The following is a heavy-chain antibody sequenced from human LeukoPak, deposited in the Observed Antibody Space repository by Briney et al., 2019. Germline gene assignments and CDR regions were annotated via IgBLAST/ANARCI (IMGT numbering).Heavy chain of an antibody. CDR2: MNPNSGNT. CDR3: ARFGRTVAGASVYYYYMDV. V-gene: IGHV1-8*01. CDR1: VYTFTSYD. D-gene: IGHD6-19*01. Sequence: ASVRVSCTASVYTFTSYDINWVRQAPGQGLEWMGWMNPNSGNTGYARKFQGRVSMTRNTSISTAYMELSSLRSEDTAVYYCARFGRTVAGASVYYYYMDVWGKGTTVTVSS. J-gene: IGHJ6*03.